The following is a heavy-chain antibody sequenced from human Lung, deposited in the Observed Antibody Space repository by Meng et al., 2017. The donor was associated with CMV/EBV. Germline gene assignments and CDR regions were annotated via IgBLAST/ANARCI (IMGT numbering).Heavy chain of an antibody. CDR1: GGTFSRYG. V-gene: IGHV1-69*05. CDR2: IIPIFGTA. CDR3: ARDVSGDDHYYNYAMDV. J-gene: IGHJ6*02. Sequence: SSXXVSXKASGGTFSRYGFSWVRQAPGQGLEWMGGIIPIFGTANSAQKFQGRVTITTDESTSTAYMELSSLRFEDTAVYYCARDVSGDDHYYNYAMDVWGQGTXVT. D-gene: IGHD5-12*01.